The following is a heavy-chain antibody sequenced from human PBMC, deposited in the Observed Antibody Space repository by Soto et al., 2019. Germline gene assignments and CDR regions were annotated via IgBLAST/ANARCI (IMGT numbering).Heavy chain of an antibody. Sequence: SVKVSCKASGGTFSSYAISWVRQPPGQGLEWMGGIIPIFGTANYAQKFQGRVTMTRDTSTSTVYMELSSLRSEDTAVYYCARDRGRGGSYYIYFYGMDVWGQGTTVTVSS. D-gene: IGHD1-26*01. CDR2: IIPIFGTA. CDR3: ARDRGRGGSYYIYFYGMDV. CDR1: GGTFSSYA. J-gene: IGHJ6*02. V-gene: IGHV1-69*05.